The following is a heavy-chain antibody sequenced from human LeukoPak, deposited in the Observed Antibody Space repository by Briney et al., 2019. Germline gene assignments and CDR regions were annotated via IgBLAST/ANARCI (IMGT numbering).Heavy chain of an antibody. CDR3: ARSGWLRSYYYYYMDV. J-gene: IGHJ6*03. D-gene: IGHD5-12*01. Sequence: SETLSLTCTVSGYSISSGYYWGWIRQPPGKGLEWIGSIYHSGSNYYNPSLKSRVTISVDTSKNQFSLKLSSVTAADTAVYYCARSGWLRSYYYYYMDVWGKGTTVTVPS. V-gene: IGHV4-38-2*02. CDR2: IYHSGSN. CDR1: GYSISSGYY.